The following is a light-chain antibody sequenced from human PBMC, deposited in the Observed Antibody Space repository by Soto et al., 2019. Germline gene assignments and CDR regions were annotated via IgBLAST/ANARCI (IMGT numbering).Light chain of an antibody. Sequence: DIQMTQSPYSLSASVGDTVTITRRASQSISTYLNWYQKKAGEAPELLIYAASSLQSGVPLRFTGSGSGTDFTLTILSLQPEDFATYYCQQSYATPLTFGGGTKVEIK. CDR3: QQSYATPLT. CDR1: QSISTY. V-gene: IGKV1-39*01. CDR2: AAS. J-gene: IGKJ4*01.